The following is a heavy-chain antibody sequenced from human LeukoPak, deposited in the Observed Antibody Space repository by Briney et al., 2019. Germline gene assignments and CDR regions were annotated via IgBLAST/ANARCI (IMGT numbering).Heavy chain of an antibody. CDR2: IYYSGST. CDR1: TFSVSTNY. J-gene: IGHJ4*02. CDR3: ARLGGSRDY. D-gene: IGHD2-15*01. Sequence: NPGGSLRLSCAASTFSVSTNYMSWVRQAPGKGLEWIGSIYYSGSTYYSPSLKSRVTISVDTSKNQFSLKLSSVTAADTAVYSCARLGGSRDYWGQGTLVTVSS. V-gene: IGHV4-39*01.